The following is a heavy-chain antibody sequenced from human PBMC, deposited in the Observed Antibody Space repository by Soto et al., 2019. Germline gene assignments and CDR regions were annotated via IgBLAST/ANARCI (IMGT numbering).Heavy chain of an antibody. CDR1: GGTFSSYA. Sequence: QVQLVQSGAEVKKPGSSVKVSCKASGGTFSSYAISWVRQAPGQGLEWMGGIIPIFGTANYAQKFQGRITITADESEGKAYMELSSLRSEDTAVYYWASVPRGVATVAKTGGYGNWSDPWGQAPLVTVSS. CDR3: ASVPRGVATVAKTGGYGNWSDP. J-gene: IGHJ5*02. CDR2: IIPIFGTA. D-gene: IGHD5-12*01. V-gene: IGHV1-69*01.